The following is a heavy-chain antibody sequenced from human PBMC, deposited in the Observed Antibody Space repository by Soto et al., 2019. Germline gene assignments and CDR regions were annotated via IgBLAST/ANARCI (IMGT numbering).Heavy chain of an antibody. CDR2: IVPMYDSV. J-gene: IGHJ4*02. Sequence: QVPLVQSGAEGKKPGASVKVSCEASGGTFNTYTINWVRQAPGRGLEWVGQIVPMYDSVNYAENFQGRVTITADKSTKTAYMELTSLRSEDTALYFCASWRSYSGSYCFDYWGQGTLVTVSS. D-gene: IGHD1-26*01. CDR3: ASWRSYSGSYCFDY. CDR1: GGTFNTYT. V-gene: IGHV1-69*06.